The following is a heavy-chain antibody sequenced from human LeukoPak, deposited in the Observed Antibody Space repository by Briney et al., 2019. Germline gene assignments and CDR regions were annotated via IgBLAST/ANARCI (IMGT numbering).Heavy chain of an antibody. CDR2: INPSGGST. D-gene: IGHD2-21*01. CDR3: ARRSRLPTTPFDY. Sequence: GSLKVSCKASGYTFTSYYMHWVRQAPGQGLEWMAIINPSGGSTSYAQKFQGRVTMTRDTSTSTVYMELSSLRSEDTAVYYCARRSRLPTTPFDYWGQGTLVTVSP. V-gene: IGHV1-46*01. J-gene: IGHJ4*02. CDR1: GYTFTSYY.